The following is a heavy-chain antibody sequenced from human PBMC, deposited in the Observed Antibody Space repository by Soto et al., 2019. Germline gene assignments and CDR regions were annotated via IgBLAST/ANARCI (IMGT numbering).Heavy chain of an antibody. Sequence: QVQLVESGGGVVQPGRSLRLSCAASGFTFSSYGMHWVRQAPGKGLGWVSVIWYDGSNKYYADSVKGRFTISRDNSKNTLYLQMNLLRAEDTAMYYCARGRFGSTVTTFGWYFDLWGRGTLVTVSS. CDR3: ARGRFGSTVTTFGWYFDL. D-gene: IGHD4-17*01. CDR2: IWYDGSNK. V-gene: IGHV3-33*01. CDR1: GFTFSSYG. J-gene: IGHJ2*01.